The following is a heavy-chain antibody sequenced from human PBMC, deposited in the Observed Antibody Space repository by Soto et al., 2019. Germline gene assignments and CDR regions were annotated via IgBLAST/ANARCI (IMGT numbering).Heavy chain of an antibody. CDR1: GDNVSSNSAA. V-gene: IGHV6-1*01. CDR2: TYYRSKWYS. CDR3: ARYTISWYLDY. J-gene: IGHJ4*02. D-gene: IGHD6-13*01. Sequence: SQTLSLTCAISGDNVSSNSAAWSWIRQSPSRGLEWLGRTYYRSKWYSDYAVSVRSRITINPDTSKNQFSLQLNSVTPEDTAVYYCARYTISWYLDYWGQGTLVTVSS.